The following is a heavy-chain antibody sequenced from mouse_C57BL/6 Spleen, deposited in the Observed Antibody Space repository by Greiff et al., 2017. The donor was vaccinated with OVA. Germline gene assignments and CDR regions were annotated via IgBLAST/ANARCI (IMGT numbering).Heavy chain of an antibody. J-gene: IGHJ4*01. V-gene: IGHV1-80*01. D-gene: IGHD3-2*02. CDR2: IYPGDGDT. CDR1: GYAFSSYW. Sequence: QVQLKQSGAELVKPGASVKISCKASGYAFSSYWMNWVQQRPGKGLEWIGQIYPGDGDTNYNGKFKGKATLTADKSSSTAYMQLSSLTSEDSAVYVCARSRAQADAMDYWGQGTSGTVSS. CDR3: ARSRAQADAMDY.